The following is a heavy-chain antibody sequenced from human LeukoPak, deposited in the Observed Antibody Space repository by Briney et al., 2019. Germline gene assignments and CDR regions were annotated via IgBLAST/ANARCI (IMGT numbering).Heavy chain of an antibody. CDR1: GGSISTYY. J-gene: IGHJ4*02. D-gene: IGHD3-10*01. Sequence: SETLPLTCTVSGGSISTYYWSWLRQTPGKGLEWIGYIYYSGSTNYNPSLKSRVTISLDTSKNQFSLKLTSVTAADTAVYYCARATYGFDPRSFDFWGQGTLVTVS. CDR3: ARATYGFDPRSFDF. CDR2: IYYSGST. V-gene: IGHV4-59*01.